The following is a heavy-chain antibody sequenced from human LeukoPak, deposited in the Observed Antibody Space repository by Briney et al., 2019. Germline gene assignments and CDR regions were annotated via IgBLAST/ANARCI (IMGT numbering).Heavy chain of an antibody. D-gene: IGHD6-13*01. V-gene: IGHV3-64D*09. CDR1: GFTFSSYA. Sequence: GGSLRLSCSASGFTFSSYAMHWVRQAPGKGLEYVSAISSSGGRTYYADSVRGRFTISRDNSKNTLYLQMSSLRAEDTAVYYCVKGRYSNSWYSSDYWGQGALVTVSS. CDR2: ISSSGGRT. J-gene: IGHJ4*02. CDR3: VKGRYSNSWYSSDY.